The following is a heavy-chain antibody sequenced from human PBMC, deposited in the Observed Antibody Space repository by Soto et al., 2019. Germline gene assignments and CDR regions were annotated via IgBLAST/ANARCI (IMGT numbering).Heavy chain of an antibody. CDR2: IYWDDDK. CDR3: AHRYSSSRYVLDAFDI. CDR1: GFSLSTSGVG. J-gene: IGHJ3*02. Sequence: SGPTLVNPTQTLTLTCTFSGFSLSTSGVGVGWIRQPPGEALEWLALIYWDDDKRYSPSLKSRLTITKDTSKNQVVLTMTNMDPVDTATYYCAHRYSSSRYVLDAFDIWGQGTMVTVSS. D-gene: IGHD6-13*01. V-gene: IGHV2-5*02.